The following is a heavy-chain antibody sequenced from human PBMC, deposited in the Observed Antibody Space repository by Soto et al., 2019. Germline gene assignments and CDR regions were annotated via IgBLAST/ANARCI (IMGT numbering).Heavy chain of an antibody. CDR3: ARDRRSGTRSFDY. J-gene: IGHJ4*02. V-gene: IGHV3-7*05. CDR1: GLTFSPFW. D-gene: IGHD1-26*01. Sequence: GGARGLPFAGSGLTFSPFWLPWVRQAPGKGLEWVANIKEDGSEKYYVDSVKGRFTISRDNAKNSLYLQMNTLRAEDTAVYYCARDRRSGTRSFDYWGQGTLVTSPQ. CDR2: IKEDGSEK.